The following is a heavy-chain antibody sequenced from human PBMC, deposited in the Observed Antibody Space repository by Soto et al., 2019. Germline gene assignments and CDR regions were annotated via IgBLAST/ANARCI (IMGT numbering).Heavy chain of an antibody. CDR3: APHIRNFRYCYLAKDV. Sequence: PGESLKISCKGSGYTFTDYWIGWVRQLPGKGREWMGIIYPGDSDTRYSPSFQGHVTITVDKSTSTAYLQWNTLKASDTAMYYSAPHIRNFRYCYLAKDVWGDGITVTDS. D-gene: IGHD2-21*01. V-gene: IGHV5-51*01. J-gene: IGHJ6*02. CDR2: IYPGDSDT. CDR1: GYTFTDYW.